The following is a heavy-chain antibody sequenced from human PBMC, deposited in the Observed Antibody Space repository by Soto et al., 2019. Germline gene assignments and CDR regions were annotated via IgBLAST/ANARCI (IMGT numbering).Heavy chain of an antibody. CDR3: ARVTLPRPAAAGNWFDP. CDR1: GFTFSSYS. J-gene: IGHJ5*02. Sequence: EVQLVESGGGLVQPGGSLRLSCAASGFTFSSYSMNWVRQAPGKGLEWVSYISSSSSTIYYADSVKGRFTISRDNAKNSLYLQMNSLRDEDTAVYYCARVTLPRPAAAGNWFDPWGQGTLFTVSS. D-gene: IGHD6-13*01. V-gene: IGHV3-48*02. CDR2: ISSSSSTI.